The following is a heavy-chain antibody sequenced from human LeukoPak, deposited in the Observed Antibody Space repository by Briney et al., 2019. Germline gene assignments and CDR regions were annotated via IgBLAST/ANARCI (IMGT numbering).Heavy chain of an antibody. V-gene: IGHV3-74*01. D-gene: IGHD4-11*01. Sequence: PGGSLRLSCAASGFTFSSYLMHWLRQAPGEGLVWVSRINSDGSSTHYADSVKGRFTISRDNAKNTLYLQMNSLSAEDTAVYYCAAPDYHKFHLGGKGPLVTVSS. CDR1: GFTFSSYL. CDR3: AAPDYHKFHL. CDR2: INSDGSST. J-gene: IGHJ1*01.